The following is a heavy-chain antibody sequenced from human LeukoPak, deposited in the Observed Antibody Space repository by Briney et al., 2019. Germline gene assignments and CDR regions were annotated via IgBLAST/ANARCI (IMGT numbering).Heavy chain of an antibody. CDR2: IYYSGST. V-gene: IGHV4-39*01. D-gene: IGHD6-19*01. CDR3: ARVKQWGAFDF. Sequence: SETLSLTCTVSGGSISSSSYYWGWIRQPPGKGLEWIGNIYYSGSTYYNPSLKSRVTISVDTSKNQFSLNLSSVIAADTAVYYCARVKQWGAFDFWGPGTLVTVSS. CDR1: GGSISSSSYY. J-gene: IGHJ4*02.